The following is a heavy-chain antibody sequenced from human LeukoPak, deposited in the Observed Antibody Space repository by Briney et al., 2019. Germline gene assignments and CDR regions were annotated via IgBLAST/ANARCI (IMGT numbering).Heavy chain of an antibody. CDR2: VNHSGYT. V-gene: IGHV4-34*01. CDR3: ARQLYGSDY. Sequence: SETLSLTCDVSDVSFSTYYWSWIRQSPEKGLEWIGEVNHSGYTNYNPSLKGRVTISVDTSKNQFSLKLSSVTAADTAVYYCARQLYGSDYWGQGTLVTVSS. CDR1: DVSFSTYY. D-gene: IGHD4-17*01. J-gene: IGHJ4*02.